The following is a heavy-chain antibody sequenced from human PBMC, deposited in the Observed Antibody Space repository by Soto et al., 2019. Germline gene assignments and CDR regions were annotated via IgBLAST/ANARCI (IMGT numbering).Heavy chain of an antibody. V-gene: IGHV1-2*02. J-gene: IGHJ6*02. D-gene: IGHD4-17*01. Sequence: DSVKVSCKASGYTFTGYYMHWVRQAPGQGLEWMGWINPNSGGTNYAQKFQGRVTMTRDTSISTAYMELSRLRSDDTAVYYCARGKVLRSSYYGMDVWGQGTTVTVPS. CDR1: GYTFTGYY. CDR2: INPNSGGT. CDR3: ARGKVLRSSYYGMDV.